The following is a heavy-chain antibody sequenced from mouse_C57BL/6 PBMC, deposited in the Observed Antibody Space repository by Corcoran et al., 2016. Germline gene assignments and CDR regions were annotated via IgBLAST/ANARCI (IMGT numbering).Heavy chain of an antibody. CDR3: ARIYGNSYWYFDV. CDR1: GYTFTDYY. CDR2: INPNNGGT. J-gene: IGHJ1*03. V-gene: IGHV1-26*01. D-gene: IGHD2-1*01. Sequence: EVQLQQSGPELVKPGASVKISCKASGYTFTDYYMNWVKQSHGKSLEWIGDINPNNGGTSYNQKFKGKATLTVDKSSSTVYMELRSLTSEDSAVYYCARIYGNSYWYFDVWGTGTTVTVSS.